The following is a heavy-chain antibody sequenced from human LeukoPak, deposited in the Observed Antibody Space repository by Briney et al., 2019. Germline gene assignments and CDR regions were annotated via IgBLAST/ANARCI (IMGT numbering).Heavy chain of an antibody. Sequence: SETLSLTCAVYGGSFSGYYWSWIRQPPGKGLEWIGEINHSGSTNYNPSLKSRVTISVDTSKNQFSLKLSSVTAADTAVYYCARAADGMDVWGQGTTVTVSS. CDR3: ARAADGMDV. D-gene: IGHD6-25*01. CDR1: GGSFSGYY. V-gene: IGHV4-34*01. J-gene: IGHJ6*02. CDR2: INHSGST.